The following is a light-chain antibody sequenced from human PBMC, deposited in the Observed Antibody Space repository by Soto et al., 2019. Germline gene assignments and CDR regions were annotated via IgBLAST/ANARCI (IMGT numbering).Light chain of an antibody. V-gene: IGKV3-11*01. CDR1: QSVSGY. CDR3: QQRSTWPST. Sequence: EIVLTQSPATLSLSPGERATLSCRASQSVSGYLAWYQQKPGKAPRLLMYDASNRATGIPARFSGSGSGTDFTLTISSLEPEDFAVYYCQQRSTWPSTFGGGTKVEIK. J-gene: IGKJ4*01. CDR2: DAS.